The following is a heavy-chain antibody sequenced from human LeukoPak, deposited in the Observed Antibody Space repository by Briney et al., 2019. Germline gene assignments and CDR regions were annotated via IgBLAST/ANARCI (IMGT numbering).Heavy chain of an antibody. V-gene: IGHV3-21*01. CDR3: ARDCSGGSCYAY. J-gene: IGHJ4*02. D-gene: IGHD2-15*01. Sequence: GGSLRLSCAASGFTFSSYSMNWVRQAPGKGLEWVSSISSSSSYIYYADSVKGRFTMSRDNAKNSLYLQMNGLRAEDTAVYYCARDCSGGSCYAYWGQGTLVTVSS. CDR1: GFTFSSYS. CDR2: ISSSSSYI.